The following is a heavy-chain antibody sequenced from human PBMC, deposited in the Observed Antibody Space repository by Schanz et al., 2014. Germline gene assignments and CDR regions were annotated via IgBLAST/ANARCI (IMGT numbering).Heavy chain of an antibody. D-gene: IGHD3-3*01. V-gene: IGHV1-18*01. CDR3: ARSAGRDFWSGYYTRFDY. CDR1: GYTFTSYG. J-gene: IGHJ4*02. Sequence: QVQLVQSGAEVKKPGASVKVSCKASGYTFTSYGISWVRQAPGQGLEWMGWISVYNHNKEYDQKFQGRVTMTTDTSTSTAYMALTDLRSDDTAVYYCARSAGRDFWSGYYTRFDYWGQGTLVTVYS. CDR2: ISVYNHNK.